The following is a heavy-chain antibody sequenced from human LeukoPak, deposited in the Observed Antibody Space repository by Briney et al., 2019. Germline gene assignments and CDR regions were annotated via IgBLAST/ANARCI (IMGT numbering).Heavy chain of an antibody. CDR2: ISNGGHHT. Sequence: TGGPLRLSCAASGISFNNYGMSWVRQAPGKGLEWVSSISNGGHHTYYADSVRGRFTISRDNSKNTLYLQMDSLRAADTAVYYCAKVISSYSGYDSYWGQGTLVTVSS. CDR3: AKVISSYSGYDSY. D-gene: IGHD5-12*01. J-gene: IGHJ4*02. CDR1: GISFNNYG. V-gene: IGHV3-23*01.